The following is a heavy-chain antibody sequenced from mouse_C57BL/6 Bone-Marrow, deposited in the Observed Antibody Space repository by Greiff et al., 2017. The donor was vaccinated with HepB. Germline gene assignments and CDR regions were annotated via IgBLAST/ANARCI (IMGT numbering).Heavy chain of an antibody. CDR1: GYTFTDYY. CDR2: INPNNGGT. CDR3: ATFYDGYYKDFDY. V-gene: IGHV1-26*01. Sequence: VQLQQSGPELVKPGASVKISCKASGYTFTDYYMNWVKQSHGKSLEWIGDINPNNGGTSYNQKFKGKATLTVDKSSSTAYMELRSLTSEDSAVYYCATFYDGYYKDFDYWGQGTTLTVSS. D-gene: IGHD2-3*01. J-gene: IGHJ2*01.